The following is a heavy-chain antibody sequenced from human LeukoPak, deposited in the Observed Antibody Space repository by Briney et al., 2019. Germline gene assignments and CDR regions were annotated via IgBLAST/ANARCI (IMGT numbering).Heavy chain of an antibody. Sequence: PGGSLRLSCAASGFTFSSYAMSWVRQAPGKGLEWVSAISGSGGSTYYADSVKGRFTISRDNSKNTLYLQMNSPRAEDTAVYYCATYSSSWYCFDYWGQGTLVTVSS. CDR2: ISGSGGST. V-gene: IGHV3-23*01. CDR3: ATYSSSWYCFDY. J-gene: IGHJ4*02. D-gene: IGHD6-13*01. CDR1: GFTFSSYA.